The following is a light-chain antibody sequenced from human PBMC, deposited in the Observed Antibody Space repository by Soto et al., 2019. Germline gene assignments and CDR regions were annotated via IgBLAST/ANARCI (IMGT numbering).Light chain of an antibody. CDR2: DAS. J-gene: IGKJ4*01. CDR1: QSVSSD. V-gene: IGKV3-11*01. Sequence: EIVLTQSPATLSLSPGEIATFSFSSSQSVSSDLVWYQQKPGQAPRLLIYDASNRATGIPARFSGSGSGTDFTLTIRSLEPEDFAVYYCQQRSNWPPLTCGGGTKGDIK. CDR3: QQRSNWPPLT.